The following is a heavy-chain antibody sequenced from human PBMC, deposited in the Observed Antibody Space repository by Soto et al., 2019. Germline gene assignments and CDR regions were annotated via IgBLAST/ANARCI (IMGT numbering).Heavy chain of an antibody. D-gene: IGHD6-13*01. Sequence: EVQLVESGGGLVQPGGPLRLSCTASGFTFSTYAMNWVRQAPGKGLEWVSSITRTGNYIYYADSLKGRFTISRDNAKNSLYLEMNNLRAEDTAVYFCVRGTYSRRPDEGEFWGQGTLLTVSS. J-gene: IGHJ4*02. V-gene: IGHV3-21*02. CDR3: VRGTYSRRPDEGEF. CDR1: GFTFSTYA. CDR2: ITRTGNYI.